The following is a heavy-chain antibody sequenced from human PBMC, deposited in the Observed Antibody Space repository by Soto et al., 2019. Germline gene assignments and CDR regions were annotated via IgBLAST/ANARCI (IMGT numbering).Heavy chain of an antibody. Sequence: SETLSLTCTVSGGSISSGGYYWSWIRQHPGKGLEWIGYIYYSGSTYYNPSLKSRVTISVDTSKNQFSLKLSSVTAADTAVYYCARNRYGDYHIDYWGQGTLVTVSS. CDR1: GGSISSGGYY. J-gene: IGHJ4*02. D-gene: IGHD4-17*01. V-gene: IGHV4-31*03. CDR2: IYYSGST. CDR3: ARNRYGDYHIDY.